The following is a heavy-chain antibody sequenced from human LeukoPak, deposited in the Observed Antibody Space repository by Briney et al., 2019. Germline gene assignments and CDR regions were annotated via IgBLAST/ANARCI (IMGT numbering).Heavy chain of an antibody. CDR2: IYYSGST. J-gene: IGHJ3*02. D-gene: IGHD2-21*02. Sequence: PSETLSLTCTVSGGSISSYYWSWIRQPPGKGLEWIGYIYYSGSTNYNPSLKSRVTISVDTSKNQFSLKLSSVTAADTAVYYCAREGDRDAFDIWGRGTMVTVSS. CDR3: AREGDRDAFDI. V-gene: IGHV4-59*01. CDR1: GGSISSYY.